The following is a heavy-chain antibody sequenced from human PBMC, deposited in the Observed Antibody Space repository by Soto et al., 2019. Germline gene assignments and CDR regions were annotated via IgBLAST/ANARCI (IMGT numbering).Heavy chain of an antibody. J-gene: IGHJ5*02. CDR1: GGSVSSGSYY. CDR3: ARGVTVFGLVSRFWFDP. CDR2: IYNSGST. D-gene: IGHD3-3*01. Sequence: PSETLSLTCTVSGGSVSSGSYYWSWIRQPPGKGLEWIGHIYNSGSTYYNPSLKSRVVISIDTSRNQFSLRLNSLTAADRAVYFCARGVTVFGLVSRFWFDPWGQGTVVTV. V-gene: IGHV4-30-4*08.